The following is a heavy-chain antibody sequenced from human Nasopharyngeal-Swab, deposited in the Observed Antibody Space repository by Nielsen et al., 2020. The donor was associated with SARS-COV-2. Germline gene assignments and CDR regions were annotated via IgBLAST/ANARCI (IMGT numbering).Heavy chain of an antibody. J-gene: IGHJ3*02. CDR1: GFTFSSYA. Sequence: GESLKISCAASGFTFSSYAMSWVRQAPGKGLEWVSTINDNGGGTYYTDSVKGRFTISRDNSKNTLYLQINSLRAEDTAVYYCAKRMDSTGDRGGAFDIWGLGTMVTVSS. CDR2: INDNGGGT. V-gene: IGHV3-23*01. CDR3: AKRMDSTGDRGGAFDI. D-gene: IGHD3-22*01.